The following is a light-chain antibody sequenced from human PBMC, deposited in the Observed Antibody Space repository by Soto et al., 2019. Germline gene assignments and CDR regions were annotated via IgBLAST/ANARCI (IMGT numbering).Light chain of an antibody. J-gene: IGLJ1*01. CDR3: NSYTRKSTGV. V-gene: IGLV2-14*01. CDR2: ELI. Sequence: QSVLTQPASVSGSPGQSITISCTGTSSDVGGYNYVSWYQQHPGKAPKLIIYELINRPSGVSNRFSGSKSGNTASLTISGLQAEDEADYYCNSYTRKSTGVFGTGTKLTVL. CDR1: SSDVGGYNY.